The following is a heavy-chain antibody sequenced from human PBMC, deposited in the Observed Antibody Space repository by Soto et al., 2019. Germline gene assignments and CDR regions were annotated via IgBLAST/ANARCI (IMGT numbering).Heavy chain of an antibody. D-gene: IGHD6-6*01. V-gene: IGHV3-30*18. CDR3: AKDFPTYSSSSYGMDV. CDR2: ISYDGSNK. CDR1: GFTFSSYG. Sequence: GGSLRLSCAASGFTFSSYGMHWVRQAPGEGLEWVAVISYDGSNKYYADSVKGRFTISRDNSKNTLYLQMNSLRAEDTAVYYCAKDFPTYSSSSYGMDVWGQGTTVTVSS. J-gene: IGHJ6*02.